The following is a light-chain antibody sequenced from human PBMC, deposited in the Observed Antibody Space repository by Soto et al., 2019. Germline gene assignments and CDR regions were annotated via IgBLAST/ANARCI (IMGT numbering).Light chain of an antibody. CDR3: QSYDSRLSGVV. CDR1: SSNIGAGYD. CDR2: GNS. Sequence: QSVLTQPPSVSGAPGQRVTISCTGSSSNIGAGYDVHWYQQLPGTAPKLLIYGNSNRPSGVPDRFSGSKSGTSASLDITGLQAEDEADYYCQSYDSRLSGVVFGGGTKLTVL. V-gene: IGLV1-40*01. J-gene: IGLJ2*01.